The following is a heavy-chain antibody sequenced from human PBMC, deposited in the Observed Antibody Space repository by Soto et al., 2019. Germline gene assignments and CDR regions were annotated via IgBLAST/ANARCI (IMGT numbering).Heavy chain of an antibody. J-gene: IGHJ5*02. Sequence: SETLSLTCSVSGDSVSSGDYYWSWIRQPPGKGLEWIGHVYFSGSTNYIPSLKSRLTMSVDTAKNQVSLTLTSVTAADTAIYYCARSAGSFGGGSYLGAWGQGTQVTVSS. CDR1: GDSVSSGDYY. CDR2: VYFSGST. CDR3: ARSAGSFGGGSYLGA. D-gene: IGHD3-16*02. V-gene: IGHV4-61*08.